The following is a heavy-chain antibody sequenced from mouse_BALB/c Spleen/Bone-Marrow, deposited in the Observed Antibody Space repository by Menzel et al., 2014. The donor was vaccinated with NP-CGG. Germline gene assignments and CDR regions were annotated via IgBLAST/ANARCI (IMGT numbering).Heavy chain of an antibody. D-gene: IGHD4-1*01. CDR3: ARSNWIYYFDY. CDR2: ISSGSSTT. J-gene: IGHJ2*01. Sequence: EVKLVESGGGLVQPGGSRKLSCAASGFTFSSFGMHWVRQAPEKGLEWVAYISSGSSTTYYADTVKGRFTISRDNPKNTLFLQMTSLRSEDTAMYYCARSNWIYYFDYWGQGTTLTVSS. V-gene: IGHV5-17*02. CDR1: GFTFSSFG.